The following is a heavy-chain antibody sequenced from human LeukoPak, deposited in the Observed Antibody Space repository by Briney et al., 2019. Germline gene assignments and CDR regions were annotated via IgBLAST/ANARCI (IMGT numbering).Heavy chain of an antibody. J-gene: IGHJ4*02. CDR2: ISGDGGST. Sequence: GGSLRLSYAASGFTFDDYAMHWVRQAPGKGLEWVSLISGDGGSTYYADSVKGRFTISRDNSKNSLYLEMNSLRTEDTALYYCAKDISYYDSSGYYSVLGYWGQGTLATVSS. D-gene: IGHD3-22*01. V-gene: IGHV3-43*02. CDR3: AKDISYYDSSGYYSVLGY. CDR1: GFTFDDYA.